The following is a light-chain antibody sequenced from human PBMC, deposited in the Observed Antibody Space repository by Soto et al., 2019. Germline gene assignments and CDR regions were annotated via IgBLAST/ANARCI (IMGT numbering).Light chain of an antibody. V-gene: IGLV2-14*01. Sequence: QSALTQPASVSGSPGQSITISCTGTXSXFGTYNYVSWYQQHPGKAPKLMIYEVSNRPSGVSNRFSGFKSGNTASLTIXGXQAEXXXXYYCSSYTTSSSYVFGTGTKVTVL. J-gene: IGLJ1*01. CDR2: EVS. CDR1: XSXFGTYNY. CDR3: SSYTTSSSYV.